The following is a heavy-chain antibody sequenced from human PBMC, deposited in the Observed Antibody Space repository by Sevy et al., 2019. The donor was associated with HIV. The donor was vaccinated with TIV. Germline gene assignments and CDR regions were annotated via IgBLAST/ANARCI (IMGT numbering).Heavy chain of an antibody. CDR1: GYTFSSYN. CDR2: MSPNSGNT. Sequence: ASVKVSCRASGYTFSSYNIHWVRQTTGQGLEWMGWMSPNSGNTGYAQKFQGRVTMTRDTSKGTAYMELSSLRSDDTAVYYCVRILSTSYYNYHALDVLGQGTTVTVSS. CDR3: VRILSTSYYNYHALDV. D-gene: IGHD2-2*01. V-gene: IGHV1-8*01. J-gene: IGHJ6*02.